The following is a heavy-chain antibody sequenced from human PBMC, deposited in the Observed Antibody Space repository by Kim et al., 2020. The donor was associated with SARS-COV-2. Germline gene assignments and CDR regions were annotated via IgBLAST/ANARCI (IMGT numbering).Heavy chain of an antibody. CDR2: ISYDGRNQ. J-gene: IGHJ4*02. V-gene: IGHV3-30*04. D-gene: IGHD1-26*01. CDR3: ARESHEGSGSYSGGLDY. Sequence: GGSLRLSCAASGFTFSSYVMNWVRQAPGKGLEWVALISYDGRNQYNPDSVKGRFTISRDKSKNTLYLQMNSLRAEDTAMYYCARESHEGSGSYSGGLDYWGQGTLVTVSS. CDR1: GFTFSSYV.